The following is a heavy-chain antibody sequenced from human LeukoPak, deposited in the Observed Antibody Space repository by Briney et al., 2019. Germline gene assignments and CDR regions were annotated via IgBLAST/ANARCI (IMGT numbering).Heavy chain of an antibody. Sequence: SETLSLTCAVYGGSFSGYYWSWIRQPPGKGLEWIGEINHSGGTNYNPSLKSRVTISVDTSKNQFSLKLSSVTAADTAVYYCARSYYDFWSGNPGFDYWGQGTLVTVSS. V-gene: IGHV4-34*01. CDR2: INHSGGT. CDR3: ARSYYDFWSGNPGFDY. CDR1: GGSFSGYY. J-gene: IGHJ4*02. D-gene: IGHD3-3*01.